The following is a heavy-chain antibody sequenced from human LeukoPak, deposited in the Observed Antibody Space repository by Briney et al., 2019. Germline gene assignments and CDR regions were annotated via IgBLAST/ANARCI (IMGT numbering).Heavy chain of an antibody. D-gene: IGHD3-16*02. V-gene: IGHV3-30*18. J-gene: IGHJ4*02. CDR3: AKEEGLRLGELSSD. CDR1: GFTFSSYG. CDR2: ISYGGSNK. Sequence: GRSLRLSCAASGFTFSSYGMHWVRQAPGKGLEWVAVISYGGSNKYYADSVKGRFTISRDNSKNTLYLQMNSLRAEDTAVYYCAKEEGLRLGELSSDWGQGTLVTVSS.